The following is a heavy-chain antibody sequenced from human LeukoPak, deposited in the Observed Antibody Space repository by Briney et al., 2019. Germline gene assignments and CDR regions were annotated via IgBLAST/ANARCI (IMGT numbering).Heavy chain of an antibody. CDR3: AREAYASGSFRTDYYYMDV. CDR2: VSYDESHK. V-gene: IGHV3-30*03. D-gene: IGHD3-10*01. Sequence: GGSLRLSCAASGFTFSSFGMHWVRQAPGKGLEWVAVVSYDESHKYYADSVKGRFTVSRDNSRSTLYLQMNSLRADDTAVYYCAREAYASGSFRTDYYYMDVWGKGTTVTISS. J-gene: IGHJ6*03. CDR1: GFTFSSFG.